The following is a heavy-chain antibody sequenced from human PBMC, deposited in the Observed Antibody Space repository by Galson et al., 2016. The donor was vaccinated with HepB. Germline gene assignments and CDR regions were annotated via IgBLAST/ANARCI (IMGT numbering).Heavy chain of an antibody. CDR1: GFTFSSFG. CDR2: IGSGSNTI. CDR3: ARDIPGVSYFDY. J-gene: IGHJ4*02. D-gene: IGHD2-21*01. Sequence: SLRLSCAASGFTFSSFGMSWVRQAPGKGLEWISYIGSGSNTIYYADSVKGRFTISRDNAKNSLSLQMNSLSAEDTAVYYCARDIPGVSYFDYWGQGTLVTVSS. V-gene: IGHV3-48*01.